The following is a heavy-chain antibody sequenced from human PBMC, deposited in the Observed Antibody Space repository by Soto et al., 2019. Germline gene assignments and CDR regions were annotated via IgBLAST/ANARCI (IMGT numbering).Heavy chain of an antibody. CDR2: IYYNGST. CDR3: ASGGQLEAYFYGLDV. Sequence: ASETLSLTCTVSGDSISSYYWSWIRQPPGKGLECIGYIYYNGSTNYNPSLKSRVTISADTSKNQFSLKLSSVTAADTAVYYCASGGQLEAYFYGLDVWGQGTTVTVSS. D-gene: IGHD6-13*01. V-gene: IGHV4-59*01. J-gene: IGHJ6*02. CDR1: GDSISSYY.